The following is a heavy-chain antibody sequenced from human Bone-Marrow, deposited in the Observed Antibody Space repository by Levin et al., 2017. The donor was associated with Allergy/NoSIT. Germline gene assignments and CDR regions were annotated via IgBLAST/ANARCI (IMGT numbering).Heavy chain of an antibody. CDR3: AKDVYLGQWTAQYVMDV. Sequence: PGGSLRLSCAASGFNFGEYAMHWVRLSPGKGLEWVSGVIWNSETMGYADSVKGRFSISRDNAENSLYLQMSSLRPEDTAVYYCAKDVYLGQWTAQYVMDVWGQGTAVTVSS. V-gene: IGHV3-9*01. CDR2: VIWNSETM. J-gene: IGHJ6*02. CDR1: GFNFGEYA. D-gene: IGHD3-9*01.